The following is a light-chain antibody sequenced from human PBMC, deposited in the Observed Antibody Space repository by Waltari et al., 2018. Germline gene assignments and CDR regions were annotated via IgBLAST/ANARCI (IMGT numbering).Light chain of an antibody. CDR2: GNN. Sequence: QSVLTQPPSVSGAPGPRVTISCTGSSSNIGAGFDVHWYQQLPGTAPKLLIFGNNNRPSGVPGRFSGSKSGTSASLAITGLQAEDEADYYCQSYDSSLFVVFGGGTKLTVL. V-gene: IGLV1-40*01. CDR3: QSYDSSLFVV. CDR1: SSNIGAGFD. J-gene: IGLJ2*01.